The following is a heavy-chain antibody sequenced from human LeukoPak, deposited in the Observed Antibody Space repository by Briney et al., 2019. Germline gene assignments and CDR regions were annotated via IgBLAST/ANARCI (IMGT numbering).Heavy chain of an antibody. CDR1: GGSISSYY. CDR3: ARASHDYGDYSHFDY. D-gene: IGHD4-17*01. Sequence: EASETLSLTCTVSGGSISSYYWSWIRQPPGKGLEWIGYIYYSGSTNYNPSLKSRVTISVDTSKNQFSLKLSSVTAADTAVYYCARASHDYGDYSHFDYWGQGTLVTVSS. J-gene: IGHJ4*02. CDR2: IYYSGST. V-gene: IGHV4-59*12.